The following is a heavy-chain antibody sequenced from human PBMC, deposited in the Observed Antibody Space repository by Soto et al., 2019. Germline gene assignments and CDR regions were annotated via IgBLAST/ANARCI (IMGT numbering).Heavy chain of an antibody. CDR3: AKRDIYDFWSGGSNYYYYGMDV. J-gene: IGHJ6*02. CDR1: GFTFSSYA. CDR2: ISGSGGST. Sequence: GGSLRLSCAASGFTFSSYAMSWVRQAPGKGLEWVSAISGSGGSTYYADSVKGRFTISRDNSKNTLYLQMNSLRAEDTAVYYCAKRDIYDFWSGGSNYYYYGMDVWGQGTTVTVSS. D-gene: IGHD3-3*01. V-gene: IGHV3-23*01.